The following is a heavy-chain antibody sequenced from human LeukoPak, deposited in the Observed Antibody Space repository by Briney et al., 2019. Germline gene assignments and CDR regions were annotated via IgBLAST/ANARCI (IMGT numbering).Heavy chain of an antibody. Sequence: SETLSLTCAVYGGSFSGYYWSWIRQPPGKGLEWIGEINHSGSTNYNPSLKSRVTISVDTSKNQFSLKLSSVTAADTAVYYCARDTYYYDSSGYYGAVYYYYYMDVWGKGTTVTVSS. CDR2: INHSGST. CDR3: ARDTYYYDSSGYYGAVYYYYYMDV. J-gene: IGHJ6*03. V-gene: IGHV4-34*01. D-gene: IGHD3-22*01. CDR1: GGSFSGYY.